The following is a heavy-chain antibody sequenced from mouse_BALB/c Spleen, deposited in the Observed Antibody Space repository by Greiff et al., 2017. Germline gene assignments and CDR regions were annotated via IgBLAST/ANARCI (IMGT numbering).Heavy chain of an antibody. CDR1: GYAFTNYL. CDR2: LNPGSGGT. V-gene: IGHV1-54*01. D-gene: IGHD1-1*01. J-gene: IGHJ4*01. Sequence: QVQLQQFGAELVMPGTSVKVSCKPSGYAFTNYLIQWVKQRPGQGLEWIGVLNPGSGGTNYNEKFKGMATVTADQSSSPAYLQLTSLTSDDSAVYFCARSVYYGSGHMDYWGQGTSVTVAS. CDR3: ARSVYYGSGHMDY.